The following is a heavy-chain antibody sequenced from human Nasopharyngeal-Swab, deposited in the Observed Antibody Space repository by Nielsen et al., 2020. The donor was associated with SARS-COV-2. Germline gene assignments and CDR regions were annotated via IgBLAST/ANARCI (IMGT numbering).Heavy chain of an antibody. J-gene: IGHJ4*02. CDR1: GFTFSSYW. V-gene: IGHV3-7*01. CDR2: IKQDGSEK. Sequence: GESLKISCAASGFTFSSYWMSWVRQAPGKGLEWVANIKQDGSEKYYVDSVKGRFTISRDNAKISLYLQMNSLRAEDTAVYYCARVFGWELLRDGFDYWGQGTLVTVSS. D-gene: IGHD1-26*01. CDR3: ARVFGWELLRDGFDY.